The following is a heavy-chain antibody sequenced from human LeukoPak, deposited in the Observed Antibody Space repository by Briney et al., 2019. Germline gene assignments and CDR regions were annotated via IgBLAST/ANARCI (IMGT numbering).Heavy chain of an antibody. Sequence: GRSLRLSCAASGFTFSSYAMRWVRQAPGKGLEWVAVISYDGSNKYYADSVKGRFTISRDNSKNTLYLQMNSLRAEDTAVYYCARRLRFLEWSPVFDYWGQGTLVTVSS. CDR2: ISYDGSNK. V-gene: IGHV3-30*01. D-gene: IGHD3-3*01. CDR1: GFTFSSYA. J-gene: IGHJ4*02. CDR3: ARRLRFLEWSPVFDY.